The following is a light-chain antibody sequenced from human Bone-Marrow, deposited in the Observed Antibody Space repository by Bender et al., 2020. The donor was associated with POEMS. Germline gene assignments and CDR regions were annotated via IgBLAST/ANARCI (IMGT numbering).Light chain of an antibody. CDR1: SSDVGAYNL. V-gene: IGLV2-14*02. CDR3: QSYDSSRIGLYV. J-gene: IGLJ1*01. CDR2: EVS. Sequence: QSALTQPASVSGSPGQSITISCTGASSDVGAYNLVSWFQPHPGKAPKLMIYEVSKRPSGVPDRFSGSKSGNTASLTITGLQAEDEGDYYCQSYDSSRIGLYVFGTGTKVTVL.